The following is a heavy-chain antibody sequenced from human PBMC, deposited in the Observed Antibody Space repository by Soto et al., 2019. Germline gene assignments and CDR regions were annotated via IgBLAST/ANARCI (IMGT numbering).Heavy chain of an antibody. CDR3: ATRGSGRYSYYYGMDV. J-gene: IGHJ6*02. D-gene: IGHD1-26*01. CDR2: IYPGDSDT. V-gene: IGHV5-51*01. Sequence: GESLKISCNGSGYIFTSSWIGWVRQMPGKGLEWMGIIYPGDSDTRYSPSFQGQVTISADKSISTAYVQWSSLKASDTAMYYCATRGSGRYSYYYGMDVWGQGTTVTVSS. CDR1: GYIFTSSW.